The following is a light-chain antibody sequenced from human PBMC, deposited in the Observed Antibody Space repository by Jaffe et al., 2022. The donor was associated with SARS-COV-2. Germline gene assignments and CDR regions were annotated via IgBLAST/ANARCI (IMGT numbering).Light chain of an antibody. CDR3: YSSADNNNNLV. Sequence: SYELTQPSSVSVSPGQTARITCSGDVLAKKYVRWFQQKPGQAPVLVIYKDTERPSGIPERFSGSSSGTTVTLTITGAQVDDEADYYCYSSADNNNNLVFGGGTKLTVL. J-gene: IGLJ3*02. CDR2: KDT. CDR1: VLAKKY. V-gene: IGLV3-27*01.